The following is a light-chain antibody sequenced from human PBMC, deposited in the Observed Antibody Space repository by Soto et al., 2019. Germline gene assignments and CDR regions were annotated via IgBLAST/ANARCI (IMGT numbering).Light chain of an antibody. V-gene: IGKV3-20*01. CDR3: QQYNSYPYT. Sequence: EIVLTQSPGTLSLSPGERATLSCRASQRVPNNYLAWYLQKPGQAPRLLIYGASSRATGIPDRFSGSGSGTDFTLTISSLQPDDFATYFCQQYNSYPYTFGQGTKLEIK. CDR2: GAS. J-gene: IGKJ2*01. CDR1: QRVPNNY.